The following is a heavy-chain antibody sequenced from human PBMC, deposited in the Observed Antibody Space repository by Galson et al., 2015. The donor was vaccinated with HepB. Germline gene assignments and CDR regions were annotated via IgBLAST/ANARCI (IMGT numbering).Heavy chain of an antibody. V-gene: IGHV7-4-1*02. J-gene: IGHJ5*02. CDR1: GYTFTSYA. CDR3: ASHSLRYFDWFFDP. D-gene: IGHD3-9*01. Sequence: SVKVSCKASGYTFTSYAMNWVRQAPGQGLEWMGWINTNTGNPTYAQGFTGRFVFSLDTSVSTAYLQISSLKAEDTAVYYCASHSLRYFDWFFDPWGQGTLVTVSS. CDR2: INTNTGNP.